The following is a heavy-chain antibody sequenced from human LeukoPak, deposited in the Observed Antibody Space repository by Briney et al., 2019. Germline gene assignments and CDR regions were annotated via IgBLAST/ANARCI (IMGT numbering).Heavy chain of an antibody. CDR1: GYTFTSYG. D-gene: IGHD3-22*01. J-gene: IGHJ5*02. CDR2: IRAYNGNT. Sequence: ASVKVSCKASGYTFTSYGISWVRQAPGQGLEWMGWIRAYNGNTNYAQKLQGRVTMTTDTSTSTAYMELRSLRSDDTAVYYCAVTYYYDSSGYYPQGNWFDPWGQGTLVTVSS. V-gene: IGHV1-18*01. CDR3: AVTYYYDSSGYYPQGNWFDP.